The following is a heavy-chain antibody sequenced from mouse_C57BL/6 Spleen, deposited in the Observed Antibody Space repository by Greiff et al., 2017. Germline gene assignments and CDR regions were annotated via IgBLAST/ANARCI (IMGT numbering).Heavy chain of an antibody. Sequence: VQLQQSGAELVKPGASVKLSCKASGYTFTSYWMHWVKQRPGQGLEWIGMIHPNSGSTNYNEKFKSKDTMTVDKSSSTAYMQLSSLTSEDSAVYYCAILMDYWGQGTSVTVSS. J-gene: IGHJ4*01. CDR2: IHPNSGST. V-gene: IGHV1-64*01. CDR1: GYTFTSYW. CDR3: AILMDY.